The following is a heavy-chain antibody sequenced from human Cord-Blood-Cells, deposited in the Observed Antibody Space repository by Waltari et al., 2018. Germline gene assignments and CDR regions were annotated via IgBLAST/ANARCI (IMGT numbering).Heavy chain of an antibody. Sequence: QVQLVEAGGGVVQPGRSLRLSCAASGFTFSSYGMHWVRQAPGQGLEWVAVISYDGSNKYYADAVKGRFTISRDNSKNTLYLQMNSLRAEDTAVYYCAKLGDLAAAVPDDAFDIWGQGTMVTVSS. CDR2: ISYDGSNK. CDR1: GFTFSSYG. J-gene: IGHJ3*02. CDR3: AKLGDLAAAVPDDAFDI. D-gene: IGHD6-13*01. V-gene: IGHV3-30*18.